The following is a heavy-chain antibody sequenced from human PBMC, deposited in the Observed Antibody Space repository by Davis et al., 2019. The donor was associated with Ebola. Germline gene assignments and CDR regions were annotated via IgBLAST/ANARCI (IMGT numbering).Heavy chain of an antibody. CDR3: ARGHTVRRKTYGMDV. Sequence: SETLSLTCAVYGGSFSSYYWSWIRQPPGKGLEWIGEINHSGSTNYNPSLKSRVTISVDTSKNQFSLKLSSVTAADTAVYYCARGHTVRRKTYGMDVWGQGTTVTVSS. J-gene: IGHJ6*02. V-gene: IGHV4-34*01. D-gene: IGHD3-10*01. CDR2: INHSGST. CDR1: GGSFSSYY.